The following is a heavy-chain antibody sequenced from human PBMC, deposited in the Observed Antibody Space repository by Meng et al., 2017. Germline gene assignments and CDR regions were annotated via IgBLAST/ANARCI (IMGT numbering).Heavy chain of an antibody. CDR2: IIPIFGTA. Sequence: SVKVSCKASGGTFSSYAISWVLQAPGQGLEWMGGIIPIFGTANYAQTFQGRVTITADKSTSTVYMELSSLRSEDTAVYYCARGYGSGSYENPRYYYGMDVWGQGTTVTVSS. J-gene: IGHJ6*02. D-gene: IGHD3-10*01. CDR1: GGTFSSYA. V-gene: IGHV1-69*06. CDR3: ARGYGSGSYENPRYYYGMDV.